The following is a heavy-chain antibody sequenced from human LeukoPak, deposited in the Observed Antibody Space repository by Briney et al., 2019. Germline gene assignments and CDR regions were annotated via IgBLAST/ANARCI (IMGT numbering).Heavy chain of an antibody. D-gene: IGHD3-22*01. CDR2: IYYSGST. CDR3: ASLGDSSGFNWFDP. CDR1: GGSISSYY. Sequence: PSETLSLTCTVSGGSISSYYWSWIRQPPGKGLEWIGYIYYSGSTNYNPSLKSRVTISVDTSKNQFSLKLSSVTAADTAVYYCASLGDSSGFNWFDPWGQGTLVTVSS. J-gene: IGHJ5*02. V-gene: IGHV4-59*01.